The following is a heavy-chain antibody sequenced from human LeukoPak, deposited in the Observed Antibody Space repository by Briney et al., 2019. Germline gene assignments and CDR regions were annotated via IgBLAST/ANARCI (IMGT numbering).Heavy chain of an antibody. CDR2: IGVAGDT. Sequence: GGSLRLSCAASGFTVRSHDMHWVRQVTGKGLEWVSIIGVAGDTYYSGSVKGRFTLSRENAKNSLFLQINSLRGEDTAVYYCGRGPAQYYYGMDVWGQGTTVTVSS. CDR1: GFTVRSHD. J-gene: IGHJ6*02. V-gene: IGHV3-13*01. CDR3: GRGPAQYYYGMDV. D-gene: IGHD2-2*01.